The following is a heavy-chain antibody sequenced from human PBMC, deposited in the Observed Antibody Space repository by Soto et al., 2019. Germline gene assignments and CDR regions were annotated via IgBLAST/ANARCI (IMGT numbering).Heavy chain of an antibody. V-gene: IGHV1-18*01. CDR1: GYTFTSYG. CDR3: ARDHPLGAGGENFDY. Sequence: ASVKVSCKASGYTFTSYGISWVRQAPGQGLEWMGWIRAYNGNTNYAQKLQGRVTMTTDTSTSTAYMELRSLRSDDTAVYYCARDHPLGAGGENFDYWGQGTLVTVSS. CDR2: IRAYNGNT. D-gene: IGHD2-15*01. J-gene: IGHJ4*02.